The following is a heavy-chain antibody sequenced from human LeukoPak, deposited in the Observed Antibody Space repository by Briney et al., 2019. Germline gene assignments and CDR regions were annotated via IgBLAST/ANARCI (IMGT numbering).Heavy chain of an antibody. J-gene: IGHJ5*02. Sequence: SETLSLTCTVSGASISDSDFFWAWVRQPPGKGLEWIGNIYYSGTTYYNPSLKSRVSISRDMSKNQLSLTLSSVTAADTAVYYCARGFGAGNYYYGWFDPWGQGTLVSVSS. D-gene: IGHD3-10*01. CDR1: GASISDSDFF. CDR2: IYYSGTT. V-gene: IGHV4-39*07. CDR3: ARGFGAGNYYYGWFDP.